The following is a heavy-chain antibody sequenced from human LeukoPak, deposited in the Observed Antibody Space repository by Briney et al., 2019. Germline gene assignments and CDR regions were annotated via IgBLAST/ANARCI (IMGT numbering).Heavy chain of an antibody. CDR1: GGSFSGYY. CDR2: INHSGST. Sequence: SETLSLTCAVYGGSFSGYYWSWTRQPPGKGLEWIGEINHSGSTNYNPSLKSRVTISVDTSKNQFSLKLSSVTAADTAVYYCARRAKYYYGSGRFDYWGQGTLVTVSS. CDR3: ARRAKYYYGSGRFDY. D-gene: IGHD3-10*01. J-gene: IGHJ4*02. V-gene: IGHV4-34*01.